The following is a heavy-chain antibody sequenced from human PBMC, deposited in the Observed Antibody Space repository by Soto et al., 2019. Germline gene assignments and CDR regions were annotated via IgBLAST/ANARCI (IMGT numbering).Heavy chain of an antibody. Sequence: QITLKESGPTLVKPTQTLTLTCTFSGFSLSTSGVGVGWIRQPPGKALEWLALIYWDDDKRYSPSLKSRLTITKDTSKNQVVLTMTNLDPVDTATYYCAHRRDGDPYFDYWGQGTLVTVSS. V-gene: IGHV2-5*02. CDR1: GFSLSTSGVG. J-gene: IGHJ4*02. CDR2: IYWDDDK. CDR3: AHRRDGDPYFDY. D-gene: IGHD4-17*01.